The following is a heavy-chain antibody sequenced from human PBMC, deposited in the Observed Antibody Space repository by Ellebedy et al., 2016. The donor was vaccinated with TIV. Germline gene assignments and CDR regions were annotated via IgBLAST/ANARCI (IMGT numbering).Heavy chain of an antibody. V-gene: IGHV3-74*01. CDR2: IKSDGFST. Sequence: GESLKISCAASGFSLTNHWMHWVRQAPGKGLVWVSHIKSDGFSTCYADSVRGRFTISSDEAKCTLFLQMNSLRAEDTAVYYCARGTPGPGNWGQGTLVTVSS. CDR1: GFSLTNHW. CDR3: ARGTPGPGN. J-gene: IGHJ4*02. D-gene: IGHD3-10*01.